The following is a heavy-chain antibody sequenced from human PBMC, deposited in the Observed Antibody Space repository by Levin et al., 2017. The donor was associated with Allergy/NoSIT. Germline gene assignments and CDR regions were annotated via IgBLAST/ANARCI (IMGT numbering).Heavy chain of an antibody. CDR1: GFAFSTCC. J-gene: IGHJ5*02. D-gene: IGHD3-9*01. V-gene: IGHV3-74*01. CDR3: TRNFDWGDGS. CDR2: INSDGSSP. Sequence: GGSLRLSCAASGFAFSTCCLHWVRQAPGKGLVWVSRINSDGSSPSYADSVKGRFTISRDNAKNTLYLEMNSLRAEDTAVYYCTRNFDWGDGSWGQGTLVTVSS.